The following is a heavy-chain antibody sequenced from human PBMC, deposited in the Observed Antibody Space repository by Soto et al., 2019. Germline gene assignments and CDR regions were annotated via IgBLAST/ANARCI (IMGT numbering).Heavy chain of an antibody. CDR3: ARLEVAGTVRWFDP. V-gene: IGHV3-53*05. J-gene: IGHJ5*02. CDR2: IYSGGTT. CDR1: GFSVSSSH. Sequence: PGGSLRLSCAASGFSVSSSHMIWVRQAPGKGLEWVSVIYSGGTTYYAVSVKGRFTISRDNSNNRLYLQMDSLRPEDTAVYYCARLEVAGTVRWFDPWGQGTLVTVSS. D-gene: IGHD6-19*01.